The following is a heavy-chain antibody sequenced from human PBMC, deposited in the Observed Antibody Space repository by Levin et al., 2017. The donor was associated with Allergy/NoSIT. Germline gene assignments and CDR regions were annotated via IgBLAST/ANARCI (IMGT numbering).Heavy chain of an antibody. CDR2: SYCTGST. D-gene: IGHD6-19*01. CDR3: ARAVAVSGFVDL. CDR1: GGSISAYY. Sequence: ESLKISCTVSGGSISAYYWSWLRQPPGKGLEWVGYSYCTGSTNYNPSLKSRVTISLDRSQNQFSLRLTSVTAADTAVYYCARAVAVSGFVDLWGQGTLVTVSP. V-gene: IGHV4-59*01. J-gene: IGHJ5*02.